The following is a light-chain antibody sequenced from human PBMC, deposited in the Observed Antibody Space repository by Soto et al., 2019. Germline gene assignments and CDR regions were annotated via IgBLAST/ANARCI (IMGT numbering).Light chain of an antibody. J-gene: IGLJ2*01. Sequence: QSALTQPPSASGSPGQSVTISCTGTSSDVGGYKYVSWYQQHPGKAPKLMIYEVSKRPSGVPDRFSGSKSGNTASLTVAVLQAEDEADYYCSSYAGRNNLVFGGGTKLTVL. CDR1: SSDVGGYKY. CDR3: SSYAGRNNLV. V-gene: IGLV2-8*01. CDR2: EVS.